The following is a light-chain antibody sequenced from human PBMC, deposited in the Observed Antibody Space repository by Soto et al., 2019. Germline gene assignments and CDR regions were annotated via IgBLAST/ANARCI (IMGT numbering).Light chain of an antibody. J-gene: IGKJ4*01. CDR2: GAS. CDR1: QSVSSN. V-gene: IGKV3-15*01. Sequence: EIVMTQSPATLSVSPGERATLSCRASQSVSSNFAWYQQKPGQAPRLLIYGASTRATGIPARFSGSGSGTEFTLTICSLQSEDFAVYYCQQYKTWPLTFGGGTKVEIK. CDR3: QQYKTWPLT.